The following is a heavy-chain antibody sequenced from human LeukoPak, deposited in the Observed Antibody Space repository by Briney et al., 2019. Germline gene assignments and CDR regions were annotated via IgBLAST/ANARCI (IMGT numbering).Heavy chain of an antibody. CDR3: ARGGSGYYYVVDY. CDR2: IYTSGST. V-gene: IGHV4-4*07. D-gene: IGHD3-22*01. Sequence: SETLSLTCTVSGGSLSNYYWSWIRQPAGKGLEWIWRIYTSGSTHYNPSLKSRVTISVDTSKNQFSLKLSSVTAADTAVYYCARGGSGYYYVVDYWGQGTLVTVSS. CDR1: GGSLSNYY. J-gene: IGHJ4*02.